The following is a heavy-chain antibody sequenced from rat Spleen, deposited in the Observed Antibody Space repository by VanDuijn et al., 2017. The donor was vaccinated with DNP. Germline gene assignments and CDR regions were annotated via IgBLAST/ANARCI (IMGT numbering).Heavy chain of an antibody. V-gene: IGHV5-25*01. CDR3: ARITMMFTRFAY. D-gene: IGHD1-12*03. CDR1: GFTFNNYD. Sequence: EVQLVESGGGLVLPGRSLKLSCAASGFTFNNYDMSWVRQAPTKGLEWVASISPSGNSTFYRDSVKGRFTVSRDNAKSSLYLQMDSLRSEDTATYYCARITMMFTRFAYWGQGTLVTVSS. J-gene: IGHJ3*01. CDR2: ISPSGNST.